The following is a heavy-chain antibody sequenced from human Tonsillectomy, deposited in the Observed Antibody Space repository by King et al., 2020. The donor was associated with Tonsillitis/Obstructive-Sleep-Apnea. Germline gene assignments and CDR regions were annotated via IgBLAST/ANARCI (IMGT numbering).Heavy chain of an antibody. CDR2: ISSSSSYT. V-gene: IGHV3-11*06. Sequence: QLVQSGGGLVKPGGSLRLSCAASGFTFSDYYMSWIRQAPGKGLEWVSYISSSSSYTIYADSVKGRFTISRDNAKNSLYLQMNSLRAEDTAVYYCARKKEYSSGWYYFEYWGQGTLVTVSS. CDR3: ARKKEYSSGWYYFEY. J-gene: IGHJ4*02. CDR1: GFTFSDYY. D-gene: IGHD6-19*01.